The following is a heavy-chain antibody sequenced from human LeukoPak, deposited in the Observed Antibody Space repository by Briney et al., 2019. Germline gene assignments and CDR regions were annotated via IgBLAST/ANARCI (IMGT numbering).Heavy chain of an antibody. CDR1: GFTFSSYA. CDR3: AREFGGAFDI. CDR2: ISYDGGNK. Sequence: GGSLRLSCAASGFTFSSYAMHWVRQAPGKGLEWVAIISYDGGNKYYADSVKGRLTISRDNSKNTVNLQMNSLGAEDTAVYYCAREFGGAFDIWGQGTMVAVSS. D-gene: IGHD2-15*01. J-gene: IGHJ3*02. V-gene: IGHV3-30-3*01.